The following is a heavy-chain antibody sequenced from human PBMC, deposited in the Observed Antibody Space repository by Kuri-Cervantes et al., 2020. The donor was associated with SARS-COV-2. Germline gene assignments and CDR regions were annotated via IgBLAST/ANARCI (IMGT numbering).Heavy chain of an antibody. J-gene: IGHJ5*02. CDR3: AGDSREYCSSTSCSWFDP. D-gene: IGHD2-2*01. V-gene: IGHV3-64*01. Sequence: ETLSLTCAASGFTFSSYAMHWVRQAPGKGLEYVSAISSNGGSTYYANSVKGRFTISRDNSKNTLYLQMGSLRAENMAVYYCAGDSREYCSSTSCSWFDPWGQGTLVTVSS. CDR1: GFTFSSYA. CDR2: ISSNGGST.